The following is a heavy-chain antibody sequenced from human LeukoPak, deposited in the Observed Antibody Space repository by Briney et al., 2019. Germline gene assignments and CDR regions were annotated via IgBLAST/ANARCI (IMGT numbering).Heavy chain of an antibody. J-gene: IGHJ4*02. D-gene: IGHD6-13*01. Sequence: GGSLRLSCAASGFTFSTYAMSWVRQAPGKGLKWVSAISGSGGSTSYADSVKGRFTISRDNSKNTLSLQMNSLRAEDTAVYYCAKVDRGLATAGTPDYWGQGTLVTVSS. V-gene: IGHV3-23*01. CDR2: ISGSGGST. CDR3: AKVDRGLATAGTPDY. CDR1: GFTFSTYA.